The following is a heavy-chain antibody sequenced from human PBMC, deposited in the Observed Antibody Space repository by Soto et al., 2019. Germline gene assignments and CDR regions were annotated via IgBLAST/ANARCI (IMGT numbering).Heavy chain of an antibody. V-gene: IGHV1-3*01. CDR3: VRRHVSATGIDWFDP. J-gene: IGHJ5*02. CDR2: INAANGDT. D-gene: IGHD6-13*01. Sequence: ASLKVSCKASGCTFTSYGIHWVRQAPGQRLEWMGWINAANGDTKYSPKFQGRVTITRDTSASTAYMELSSLRSEDTAVYYCVRRHVSATGIDWFDPWGQGSLVTVSS. CDR1: GCTFTSYG.